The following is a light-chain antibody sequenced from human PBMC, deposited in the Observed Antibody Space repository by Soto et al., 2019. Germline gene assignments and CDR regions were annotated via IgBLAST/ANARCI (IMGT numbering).Light chain of an antibody. CDR2: AAS. J-gene: IGKJ1*01. CDR1: QGISYY. V-gene: IGKV1-27*01. CDR3: QKYNSAPQT. Sequence: DIQMTQSPSSLSASVGDRVTITCRASQGISYYLAWYQQKPGKVPKLLIYAASTLQSGVPSRFSGSGSGTDFTLNISILQPEDVATYYCQKYNSAPQTCGQGTKVEIK.